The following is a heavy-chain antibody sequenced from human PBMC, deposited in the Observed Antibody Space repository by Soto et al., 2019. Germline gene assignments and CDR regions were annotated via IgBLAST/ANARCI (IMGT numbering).Heavy chain of an antibody. CDR2: IYSSGST. CDR1: GGAVGWYD. V-gene: IGHV4-4*07. J-gene: IGHJ5*02. CDR3: ARGQRFSDWFDP. D-gene: IGHD3-3*01. Sequence: SETLSLTCPVTGGAVGWYDWTWIRQSAGGGLEWIGRIYSSGSTNYNPSLKSRVTISLDTSMNHFSLRLSSVTAADTAVYYCARGQRFSDWFDPWGQGTLVTVSS.